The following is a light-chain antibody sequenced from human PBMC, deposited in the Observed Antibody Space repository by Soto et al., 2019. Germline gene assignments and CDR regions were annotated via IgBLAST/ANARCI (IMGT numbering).Light chain of an antibody. J-gene: IGLJ1*01. Sequence: QSVLTQPPSASGTPGQRVTISCSGSSSNIGSNAVNWYQQFPGTAPKLLIYTDNQRPSGVPDRFSGSKSGTSASLAISGLQSEDEADYFCAAWVGSLNADVFGTGTKLTVL. V-gene: IGLV1-44*01. CDR3: AAWVGSLNADV. CDR1: SSNIGSNA. CDR2: TDN.